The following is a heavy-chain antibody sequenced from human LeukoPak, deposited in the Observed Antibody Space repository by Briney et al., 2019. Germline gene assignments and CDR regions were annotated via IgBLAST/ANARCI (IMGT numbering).Heavy chain of an antibody. CDR3: ARMEVYYDSSGSYYYYYGMDV. CDR2: INPSGGST. D-gene: IGHD3-22*01. J-gene: IGHJ6*02. Sequence: ASVKVSCKASGYTFTSNYMHWARQAPGQGLEWMGIINPSGGSTSYAQKSQGRVTMTRDTSTSTVYMELSSLRSEDTAVYYCARMEVYYDSSGSYYYYYGMDVWGQGTTVTVSS. V-gene: IGHV1-46*01. CDR1: GYTFTSNY.